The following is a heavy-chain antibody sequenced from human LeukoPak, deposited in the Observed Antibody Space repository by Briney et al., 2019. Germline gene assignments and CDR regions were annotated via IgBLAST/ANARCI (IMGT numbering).Heavy chain of an antibody. J-gene: IGHJ4*02. V-gene: IGHV3-7*01. D-gene: IGHD3-16*02. CDR2: IKQDGSEK. CDR1: GFTFSSYL. Sequence: GGSLRLSCAASGFTFSSYLMSWVRQAPGKGLEWVANIKQDGSEKSYVDSVKGRFTISRDNDKNSLFLQMTSLRAEDTAMYYCARVGGRYSPLGYWGQGTLVTVSS. CDR3: ARVGGRYSPLGY.